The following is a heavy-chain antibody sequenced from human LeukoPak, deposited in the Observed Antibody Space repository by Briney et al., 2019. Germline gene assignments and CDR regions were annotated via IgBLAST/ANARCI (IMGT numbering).Heavy chain of an antibody. CDR2: ISGSGGST. J-gene: IGHJ3*02. Sequence: AGGSLRLSCAASGFTFSSYAMGWVRQAPGKGLEWVSAISGSGGSTYYADSVKGRFTISRDNPKNTLYLQMNSLRAEDTAVYYCAKPSEMDIVVVPAAMAYGFDIWGQGTMVTVSS. D-gene: IGHD2-2*03. V-gene: IGHV3-23*01. CDR3: AKPSEMDIVVVPAAMAYGFDI. CDR1: GFTFSSYA.